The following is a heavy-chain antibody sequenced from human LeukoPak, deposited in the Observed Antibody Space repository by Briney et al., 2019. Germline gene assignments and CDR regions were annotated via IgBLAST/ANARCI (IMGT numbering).Heavy chain of an antibody. CDR1: GYTFTGYY. Sequence: ASVKVSCKASGYTFTGYYMHWVRQAPGQGLEWMGWINPNSGGTNYAQKFQGRVTITADESTSTAYMELSSLRSEDTAVYYCARGDSSGYSYYYYYYYMDVWGKGTTVTISS. CDR2: INPNSGGT. D-gene: IGHD3-22*01. CDR3: ARGDSSGYSYYYYYYYMDV. J-gene: IGHJ6*03. V-gene: IGHV1-2*02.